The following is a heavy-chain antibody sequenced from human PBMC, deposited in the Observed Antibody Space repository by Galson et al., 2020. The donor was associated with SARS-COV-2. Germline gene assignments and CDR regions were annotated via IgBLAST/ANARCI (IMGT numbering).Heavy chain of an antibody. CDR3: ASLSAPSDY. J-gene: IGHJ4*02. CDR2: IDSDGGRP. CDR1: GFRFSSYW. V-gene: IGHV3-74*01. Sequence: GESLKISCEASGFRFSSYWMHWVRQTPEKGLVWVSHIDSDGGRPNYADSVKGRFTISRDNAKNTLYLQMNSLRVEDTAIYYCASLSAPSDYWGQGTLVTVSS.